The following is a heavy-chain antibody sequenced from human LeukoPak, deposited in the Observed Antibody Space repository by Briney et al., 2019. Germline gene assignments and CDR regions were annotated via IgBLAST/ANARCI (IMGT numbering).Heavy chain of an antibody. CDR3: ARDWANVIDY. V-gene: IGHV1-18*01. J-gene: IGHJ4*02. CDR2: IRVSNGNT. D-gene: IGHD3-10*02. CDR1: GYTVSRFG. Sequence: ASVKLSCKTSGYTVSRFGISWVRQASGQGLEWMGWIRVSNGNTNYAQKFQGRVIMTVDTSTTTAYMELRSLRSDDTAVYYCARDWANVIDYWGQGTLVTVSS.